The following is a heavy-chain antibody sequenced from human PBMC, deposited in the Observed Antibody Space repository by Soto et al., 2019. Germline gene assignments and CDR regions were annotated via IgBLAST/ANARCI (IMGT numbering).Heavy chain of an antibody. D-gene: IGHD3-10*01. CDR3: APVRQFDKHFSL. V-gene: IGHV4-34*01. Sequence: QVQLQQWGAGLLKPSETLSLTCAVYGGSFSNYYWSWIRQPPGKGLEWIGEINHGGSAQCHPSLKSRVSISLDTSKNQFFLTVTSVTAADTAVYYCAPVRQFDKHFSLWGQGTPVTVSS. CDR1: GGSFSNYY. J-gene: IGHJ4*02. CDR2: INHGGSA.